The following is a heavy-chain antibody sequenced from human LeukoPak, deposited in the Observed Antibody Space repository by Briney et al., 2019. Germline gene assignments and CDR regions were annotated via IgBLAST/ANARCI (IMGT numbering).Heavy chain of an antibody. CDR2: ISGSGGSI. CDR3: SRGRLFGDY. D-gene: IGHD2-21*02. J-gene: IGHJ4*02. CDR1: GFPFNTYS. V-gene: IGHV3-48*04. Sequence: GGSLRLSCAASGFPFNTYSMAWVRQAPGKGLEWVSYISGSGGSIYYTDSVKGRFTISRDNAKNSPYLQMNSLRAEDTAVYYCSRGRLFGDYWGQGALVTVSS.